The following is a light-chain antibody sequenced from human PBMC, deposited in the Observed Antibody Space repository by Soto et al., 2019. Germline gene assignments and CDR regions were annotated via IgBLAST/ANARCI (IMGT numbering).Light chain of an antibody. CDR1: SSDVGGYNY. J-gene: IGLJ1*01. Sequence: QYALTQPASVSGSPGQSITISCTGTSSDVGGYNYVSWYQQHPGKAPKLMIYEVSNRPSGVSNRFSGSKSGNTASLSISGLQAEYEADYYCSSYTSSGIDYVVRTGTKLTVL. CDR2: EVS. CDR3: SSYTSSGIDYV. V-gene: IGLV2-14*01.